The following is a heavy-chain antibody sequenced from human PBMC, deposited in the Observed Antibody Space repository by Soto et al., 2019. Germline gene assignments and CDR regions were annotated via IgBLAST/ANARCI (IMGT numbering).Heavy chain of an antibody. CDR1: GESISSSSYY. CDR2: IYYSGRT. V-gene: IGHV4-39*01. D-gene: IGHD2-21*02. Sequence: SETLSLTCIVSGESISSSSYYWGWIRQPPGKGLEWIGSIYYSGRTYYNPSFKSRVTISIDTSKNQFSLKLSSVTATDTAVYYCARQRSTVVTQAYFDHWGQGALVTVSS. J-gene: IGHJ4*02. CDR3: ARQRSTVVTQAYFDH.